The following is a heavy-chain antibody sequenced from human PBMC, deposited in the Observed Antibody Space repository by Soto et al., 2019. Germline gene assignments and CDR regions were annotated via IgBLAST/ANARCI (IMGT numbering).Heavy chain of an antibody. D-gene: IGHD3-3*01. CDR2: ISHEGTKE. Sequence: QVQLEESGGGVVQPGGSLRLSCSASGFTFNIYTMHWVRQAPGKGLEWVAVISHEGTKENCASSVWGRFTISRDNSKDTLSLQMNSLAIEDTAVYYCARDLTLCGVGLENWVQGTPVTVSS. J-gene: IGHJ4*02. CDR3: ARDLTLCGVGLEN. CDR1: GFTFNIYT. V-gene: IGHV3-30-3*01.